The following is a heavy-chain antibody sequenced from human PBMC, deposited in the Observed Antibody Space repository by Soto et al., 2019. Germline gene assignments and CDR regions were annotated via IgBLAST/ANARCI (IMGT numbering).Heavy chain of an antibody. Sequence: ASETLSLTCTVSGASVSSGTYYWTWIRQPPGKGLEWIGYIYYSGSTNYNPSLRSRGTISVDTSKNQFSLKLNSVTAADTAVYYCARSDLSSAWFGDSWGQGTLVTVSS. J-gene: IGHJ4*02. CDR1: GASVSSGTYY. CDR3: ARSDLSSAWFGDS. V-gene: IGHV4-61*01. D-gene: IGHD6-19*01. CDR2: IYYSGST.